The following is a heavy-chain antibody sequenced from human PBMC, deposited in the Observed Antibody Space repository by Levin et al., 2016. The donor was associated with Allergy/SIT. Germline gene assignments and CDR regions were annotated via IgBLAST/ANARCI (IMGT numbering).Heavy chain of an antibody. D-gene: IGHD3-10*01. Sequence: WIRQPPGKALEWLALIYWDDDKRYSPSLKSRLTITKDTSKNQVVLTMTNMDPVDTATYYCAHRREDGELLGFDYWGQGTLVTVSS. CDR3: AHRREDGELLGFDY. V-gene: IGHV2-5*02. J-gene: IGHJ4*02. CDR2: IYWDDDK.